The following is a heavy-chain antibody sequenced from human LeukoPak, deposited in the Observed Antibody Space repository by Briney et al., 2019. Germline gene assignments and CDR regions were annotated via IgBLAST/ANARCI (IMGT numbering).Heavy chain of an antibody. CDR2: ISSSSSYI. CDR3: ATLGY. CDR1: GFTFRNAW. J-gene: IGHJ4*02. Sequence: PGGSLRLSCAASGFTFRNAWMTWVRQAPGEGLEWVSSISSSSSYIYYADSVKGRFTISRDNAKNSLYLQMNSLRAEDTALYYCATLGYWGQGTLVTVSS. V-gene: IGHV3-21*04. D-gene: IGHD2-15*01.